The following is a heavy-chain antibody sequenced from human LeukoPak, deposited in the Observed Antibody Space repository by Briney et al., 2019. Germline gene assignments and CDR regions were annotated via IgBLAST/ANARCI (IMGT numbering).Heavy chain of an antibody. CDR3: AGRLTGYSSGYVH. CDR2: ISGSAHKI. V-gene: IGHV3-23*01. Sequence: GGSLRLSCAASGFTFSSYAVSWVRQAPEKGLDWVSVISGSAHKIRYADSVKGRFTISRDNSENIVYLQMNNLRVEDTAVYYCAGRLTGYSSGYVHWGQGTLVTVSS. CDR1: GFTFSSYA. J-gene: IGHJ4*02. D-gene: IGHD5-18*01.